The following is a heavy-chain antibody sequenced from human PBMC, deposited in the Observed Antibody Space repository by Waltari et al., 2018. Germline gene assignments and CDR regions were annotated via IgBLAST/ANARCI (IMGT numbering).Heavy chain of an antibody. J-gene: IGHJ4*02. D-gene: IGHD6-25*01. CDR2: INRGGTST. Sequence: QLVESGGGLVQPGGSLRLSCAASGFTFSNYWMHWVRQARGKGLVSVGQINRGGTSTNYPDAVKGRFTISRDNAKNTLFLQMNSLRAEDTAVYYCVLYSSEFLGDCWGQGTLVTVSS. V-gene: IGHV3-74*01. CDR1: GFTFSNYW. CDR3: VLYSSEFLGDC.